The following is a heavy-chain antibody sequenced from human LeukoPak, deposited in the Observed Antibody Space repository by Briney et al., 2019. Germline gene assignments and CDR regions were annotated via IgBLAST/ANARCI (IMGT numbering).Heavy chain of an antibody. CDR2: INPNSGGT. CDR1: GYTFTGYY. Sequence: ASVKVSCKASGYTFTGYYMHWVRQAPGQGLEWMGWINPNSGGTNYAQKFQGRVTMTRDTSISTAYMELSRLRSDDTAVYYCAGLTGIFGVVIPYWGQGTLVTVSS. J-gene: IGHJ4*02. V-gene: IGHV1-2*02. D-gene: IGHD3-3*01. CDR3: AGLTGIFGVVIPY.